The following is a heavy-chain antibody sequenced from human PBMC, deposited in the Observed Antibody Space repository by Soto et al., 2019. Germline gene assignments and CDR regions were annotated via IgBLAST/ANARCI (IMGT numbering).Heavy chain of an antibody. CDR2: IYYDGSNE. V-gene: IGHV3-33*01. CDR1: GFIFSDYG. CDR3: ARWWNDEEWVETMDV. D-gene: IGHD1-1*01. Sequence: QVQLVESGGAVVQPGRSLRLACETSGFIFSDYGMHWVRQAPGKGLEWVAVIYYDGSNEHYSDSVRGRFTISRDNSKNILSLQMNSLRAEDTAIYYCARWWNDEEWVETMDVWGQGTTVTVSS. J-gene: IGHJ6*01.